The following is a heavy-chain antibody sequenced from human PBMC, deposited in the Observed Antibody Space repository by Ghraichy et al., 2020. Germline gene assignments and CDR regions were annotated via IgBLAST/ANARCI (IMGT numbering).Heavy chain of an antibody. D-gene: IGHD6-13*01. Sequence: LSLTCAASGFTFSSYGMHWVRQAPGKGLEWVAVIWYDGSNKYYADSVKGRFTISRDNSKNTLYLQMNSLRAEDTAVYYCAREGGIAAAIFYYYYGMDVWGQGTTVTVS. V-gene: IGHV3-33*01. CDR3: AREGGIAAAIFYYYYGMDV. CDR1: GFTFSSYG. CDR2: IWYDGSNK. J-gene: IGHJ6*02.